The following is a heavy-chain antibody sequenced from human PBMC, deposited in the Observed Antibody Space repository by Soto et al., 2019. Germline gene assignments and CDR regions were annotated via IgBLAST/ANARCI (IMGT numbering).Heavy chain of an antibody. J-gene: IGHJ4*02. CDR2: ISGSGVST. CDR1: GFTFSSYS. CDR3: AKVGQWLVSRYFGY. V-gene: IGHV3-23*01. Sequence: PGGSLRLSCAASGFTFSSYSISWVRQAPWKGLEWVSAISGSGVSTYYADSVKGRFTISRDNSKNTLYLQMNSLRAEDTAVYYCAKVGQWLVSRYFGYWGQGTLVTVSS. D-gene: IGHD6-19*01.